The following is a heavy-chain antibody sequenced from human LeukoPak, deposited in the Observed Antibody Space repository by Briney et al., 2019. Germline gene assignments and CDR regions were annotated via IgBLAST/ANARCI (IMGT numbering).Heavy chain of an antibody. CDR2: IYTSGST. CDR3: ARGRITGTTWDAFDI. D-gene: IGHD1-14*01. V-gene: IGHV4-4*07. Sequence: PSETLSLTCTVSGGSISSYYWSWIRQPAGKGLEWIGRIYTSGSTNYNPSLKSRVTMSVDTSKNQFSLKLSSVTAADTAVYYCARGRITGTTWDAFDIWGQGTMVTVSS. CDR1: GGSISSYY. J-gene: IGHJ3*02.